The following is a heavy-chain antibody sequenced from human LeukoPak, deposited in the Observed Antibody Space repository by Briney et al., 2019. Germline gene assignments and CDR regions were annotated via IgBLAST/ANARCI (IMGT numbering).Heavy chain of an antibody. CDR2: IIPNLGIG. CDR1: GGTFSSYA. D-gene: IGHD6-13*01. Sequence: SVKVSCKASGGTFSSYAINWVRQAPGQGLEWMGRIIPNLGIGTSAQKFQGRVTITADESTSTAYMELSSLRSEDTAVYYCARYRIAAAAVDFDYWGQGTLVTVSS. J-gene: IGHJ4*02. V-gene: IGHV1-69*04. CDR3: ARYRIAAAAVDFDY.